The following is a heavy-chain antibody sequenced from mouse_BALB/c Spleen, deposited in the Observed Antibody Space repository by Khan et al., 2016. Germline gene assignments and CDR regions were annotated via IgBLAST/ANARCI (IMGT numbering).Heavy chain of an antibody. CDR3: ARGDY. J-gene: IGHJ2*01. V-gene: IGHV5-17*02. CDR1: GFTFSRFG. Sequence: EVELVESGGGLVQPGGSRKLSCAASGFTFSRFGMHWVRQTPEKGLEWVAYISSGSSTINYADTLKGRFTISKDNPKNDLFLQMTSLRSEDTAMYYCARGDYWGQGTTLTVSS. CDR2: ISSGSSTI.